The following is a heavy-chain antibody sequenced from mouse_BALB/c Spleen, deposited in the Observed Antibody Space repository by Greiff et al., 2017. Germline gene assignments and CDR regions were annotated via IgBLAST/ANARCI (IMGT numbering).Heavy chain of an antibody. J-gene: IGHJ2*01. CDR1: GFTFSNYW. Sequence: EVKVEESGGGLVQPGGSMKLSCVASGFTFSNYWMNWVRQSPEKGLEWVAEIRLKSNNYATHYAESVKGRFTISRDDTKSSVYLQMNNLRAEDTGIYYCTREGNYGSRPFDYWGQGTTLTVSS. CDR3: TREGNYGSRPFDY. CDR2: IRLKSNNYAT. D-gene: IGHD1-1*01. V-gene: IGHV6-6*02.